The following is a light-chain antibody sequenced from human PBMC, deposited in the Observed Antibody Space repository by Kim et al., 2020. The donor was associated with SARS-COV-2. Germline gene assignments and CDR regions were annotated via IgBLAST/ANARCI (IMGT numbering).Light chain of an antibody. CDR3: QSYDSSLRGSV. CDR1: SSNIGARYD. CDR2: ANT. J-gene: IGLJ3*02. V-gene: IGLV1-40*01. Sequence: QSVLTQPPSVSGAPGQRVTISCTGSSSNIGARYDVHWYQQLPGTAPKLLISANTNRPSGVPDRFSGSRSGSSASLAITGLQAEDEAHYYCQSYDSSLRGSVFGGGTQLTVL.